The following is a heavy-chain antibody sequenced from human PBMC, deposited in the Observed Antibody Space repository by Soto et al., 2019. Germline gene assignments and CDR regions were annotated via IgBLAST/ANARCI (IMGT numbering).Heavy chain of an antibody. V-gene: IGHV1-69*02. J-gene: IGHJ6*03. D-gene: IGHD6-19*01. CDR1: GGTFSSYT. CDR2: IIPILGIA. CDR3: ASLSAVAGRYYYMDV. Sequence: SVKVSCKAPGGTFSSYTISWVRQAPGQGLEWMGRIIPILGIANYAQKFQGRVTITADKSTSTAYMELSSLRSEDTAVYYCASLSAVAGRYYYMDVWGKGTTVTVSS.